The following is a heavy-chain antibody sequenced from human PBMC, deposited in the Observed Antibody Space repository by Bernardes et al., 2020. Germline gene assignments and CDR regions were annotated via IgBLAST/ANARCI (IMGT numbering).Heavy chain of an antibody. D-gene: IGHD6-25*01. CDR2: ISAYNGNT. Sequence: ASVKVSCKASGYTFTSYGISWVRQAPGQGLEWMGWISAYNGNTNYAQKLQGRVTMTTDTSTSTAYMELRSLRSDDTAVYYCARTTTIPGYSSGNWFDPWGQGTLVTVSS. J-gene: IGHJ5*02. CDR3: ARTTTIPGYSSGNWFDP. V-gene: IGHV1-18*01. CDR1: GYTFTSYG.